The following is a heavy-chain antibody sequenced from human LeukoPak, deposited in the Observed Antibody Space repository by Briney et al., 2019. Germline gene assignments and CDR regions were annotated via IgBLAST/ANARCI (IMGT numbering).Heavy chain of an antibody. D-gene: IGHD4-23*01. V-gene: IGHV4-61*02. CDR3: ARGTVVTQIDY. CDR2: IYASGST. Sequence: SETLSLTCTVSGASVSSSNYYWSWARQPAGKGLEWIGRIYASGSTNYNPSLKSRVTISVDTSKNQFSLKLSSVTAADTAVYYCARGTVVTQIDYWGQGTLVTVSS. J-gene: IGHJ4*02. CDR1: GASVSSSNYY.